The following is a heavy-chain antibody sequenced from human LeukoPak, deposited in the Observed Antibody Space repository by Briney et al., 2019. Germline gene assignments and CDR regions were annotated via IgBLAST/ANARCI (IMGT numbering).Heavy chain of an antibody. V-gene: IGHV3-49*04. J-gene: IGHJ4*02. CDR1: GFTFCDYA. CDR2: IRSKAYGGTT. D-gene: IGHD1-26*01. CDR3: TRDRELLRLAAFDY. Sequence: GGSLRLSCTASGFTFCDYAMSWVRQAPGKGLEWVGFIRSKAYGGTTEYAASVKGRFTISRDDSKSIAYLQMNSLKTEDTAVYYCTRDRELLRLAAFDYWGQGTLVTVSS.